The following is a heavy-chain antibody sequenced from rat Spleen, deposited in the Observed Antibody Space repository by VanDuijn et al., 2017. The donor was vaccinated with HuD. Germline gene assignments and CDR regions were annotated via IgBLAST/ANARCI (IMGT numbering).Heavy chain of an antibody. CDR1: GFTFSDYG. V-gene: IGHV5-17*01. CDR3: AKDPDFYPFGYFDY. D-gene: IGHD1-6*01. Sequence: EVQLVESGGGLVQPGRSLKLSCAASGFTFSDYGMAWVRQAPKKGLEWVATIIYDDTTYYPDSVKGRFTMSRDNAENTIYLQMNSLRSEDTATYYCAKDPDFYPFGYFDYWGQGVMVTVSS. J-gene: IGHJ2*01. CDR2: IIYDDTT.